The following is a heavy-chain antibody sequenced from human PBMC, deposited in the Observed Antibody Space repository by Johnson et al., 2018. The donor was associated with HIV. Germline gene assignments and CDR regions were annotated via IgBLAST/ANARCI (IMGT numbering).Heavy chain of an antibody. V-gene: IGHV3-30-3*01. CDR2: ISYDGSNK. CDR3: ARGPILEWLSGDGFDM. J-gene: IGHJ3*02. Sequence: QVLLVESGGGVVQPGRSRRLSCATSGFPFSSYAMHWVRQAPGKGLEWVAVISYDGSNKYYADSVKGRFTISRDNSKNTLYLQMNSLRVEDTAMYYCARGPILEWLSGDGFDMWGQGTMVTVSS. CDR1: GFPFSSYA. D-gene: IGHD3-3*01.